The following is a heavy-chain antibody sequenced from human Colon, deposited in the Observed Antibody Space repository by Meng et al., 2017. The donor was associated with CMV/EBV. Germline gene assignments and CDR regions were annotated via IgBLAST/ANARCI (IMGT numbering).Heavy chain of an antibody. CDR2: IRFDGSQQ. CDR3: ATDHLWGMPN. D-gene: IGHD3-3*02. V-gene: IGHV3-30*02. J-gene: IGHJ4*02. CDR1: GFIFSHYS. Sequence: QVQLVVSGGVLVQPGGSLSFSCVTSGFIFSHYSMQWVRQSPGKGLEWVAHIRFDGSQQFYVQSVKGRFTVSRHDPKNTLYLQMNDLRPEDTGVYYCATDHLWGMPNWGRGTLVTVSS.